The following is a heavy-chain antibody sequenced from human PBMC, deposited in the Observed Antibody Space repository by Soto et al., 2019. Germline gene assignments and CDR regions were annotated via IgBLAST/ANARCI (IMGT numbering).Heavy chain of an antibody. V-gene: IGHV1-18*01. CDR2: ISAYNGNT. Sequence: GASVKVSCKASGYTFTSYGISWARQAPGQGLEWMGWISAYNGNTNYAQKLQGRVTMTTDTSTSTAYMELRSLRSDDTAVYYCARENSRGYSGYDVTYYYYSGMDVWGQGTTVPVSS. D-gene: IGHD5-12*01. J-gene: IGHJ6*02. CDR1: GYTFTSYG. CDR3: ARENSRGYSGYDVTYYYYSGMDV.